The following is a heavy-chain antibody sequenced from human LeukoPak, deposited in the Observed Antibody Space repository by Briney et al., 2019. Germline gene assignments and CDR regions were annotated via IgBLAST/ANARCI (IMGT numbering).Heavy chain of an antibody. CDR2: IKDDGSVK. V-gene: IGHV3-7*03. CDR3: ARGQSLWFGELYIDV. J-gene: IGHJ6*02. CDR1: GFSFSSFW. D-gene: IGHD3-10*01. Sequence: GGSLRLSCTASGFSFSSFWTSWVRQAPGKGLEWVANIKDDGSVKNHVDSLKGRFSISRDNAKNSLYLQMNSLRAEDTAVYYCARGQSLWFGELYIDVWGQGTTVTVSS.